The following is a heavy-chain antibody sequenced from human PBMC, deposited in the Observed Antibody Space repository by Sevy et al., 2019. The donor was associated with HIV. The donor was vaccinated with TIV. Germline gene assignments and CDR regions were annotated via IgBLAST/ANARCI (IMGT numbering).Heavy chain of an antibody. J-gene: IGHJ4*02. V-gene: IGHV3-21*01. CDR2: ISGGSTYI. Sequence: GGSLRLSCAASGFTFSSYSMNWVRQAPGKGLEWVASISGGSTYIYYADSLKGRFTISRDNAKNSLYLQISNLRAEDTAVYYCAGDSWNYGEPRVEAYWGQGTLVTVSS. CDR1: GFTFSSYS. CDR3: AGDSWNYGEPRVEAY. D-gene: IGHD1-7*01.